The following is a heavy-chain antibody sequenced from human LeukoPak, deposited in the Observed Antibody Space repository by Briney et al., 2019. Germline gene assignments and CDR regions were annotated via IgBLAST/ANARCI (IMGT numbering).Heavy chain of an antibody. Sequence: GGSLRLFCAASGFTFSSHWMTWVRQAPGKGLEGLANVKTDGSDKYYVYSVRGRFTISRDNAKNSLYLQMNSLRAEDTAMYYCATYYYNSGPCKDWGQGTLVTVSS. V-gene: IGHV3-7*05. CDR2: VKTDGSDK. CDR3: ATYYYNSGPCKD. CDR1: GFTFSSHW. J-gene: IGHJ4*02. D-gene: IGHD3-22*01.